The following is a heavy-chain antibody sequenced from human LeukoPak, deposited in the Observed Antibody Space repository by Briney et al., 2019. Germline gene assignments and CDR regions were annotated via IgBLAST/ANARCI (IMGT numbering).Heavy chain of an antibody. D-gene: IGHD3-10*01. Sequence: SETLSLTCAVYGGSFSGYYWSWIRQPPGKGLEWIGEINHSGSTNYNPSLKSRVTISVDTSKNQFSLKLSSVTAADTAVYYCAREGITMVRGVVEDNVKKKNYGMDVWGKGTTVTVSS. J-gene: IGHJ6*04. CDR3: AREGITMVRGVVEDNVKKKNYGMDV. CDR1: GGSFSGYY. V-gene: IGHV4-34*01. CDR2: INHSGST.